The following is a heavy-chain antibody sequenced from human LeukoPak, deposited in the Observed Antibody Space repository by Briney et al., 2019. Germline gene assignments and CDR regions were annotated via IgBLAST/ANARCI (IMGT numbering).Heavy chain of an antibody. Sequence: SETLSLTCTVSGGSISGYYWSWIRQPPGKGLEWIGYIYHSGSTYYNPSLKSRVTISVDRSKNQFSLKLSSVTAADTAVYYCASNRYDYVWGSYRGFDYWGQGTLVTVSS. V-gene: IGHV4-30-2*01. D-gene: IGHD3-16*02. J-gene: IGHJ4*02. CDR3: ASNRYDYVWGSYRGFDY. CDR1: GGSISGYY. CDR2: IYHSGST.